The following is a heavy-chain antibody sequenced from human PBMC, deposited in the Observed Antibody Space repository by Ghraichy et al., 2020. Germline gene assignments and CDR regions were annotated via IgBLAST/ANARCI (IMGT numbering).Heavy chain of an antibody. Sequence: ASVKVSCMASGYTFTGYYIHWVRQAPGQGLEWMGWINPNSGGTSFAQKFQGRVTMTRDTSIYTASIELSSLRSDDTAVYYCARHGSIQKVWFDSWGQGTLVTVSS. CDR3: ARHGSIQKVWFDS. V-gene: IGHV1-2*02. J-gene: IGHJ5*01. CDR2: INPNSGGT. D-gene: IGHD3-10*01. CDR1: GYTFTGYY.